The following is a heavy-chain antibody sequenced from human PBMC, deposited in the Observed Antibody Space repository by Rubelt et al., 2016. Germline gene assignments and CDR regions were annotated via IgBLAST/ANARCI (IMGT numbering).Heavy chain of an antibody. CDR2: IIPIFGTA. V-gene: IGHV1-69*01. D-gene: IGHD2-2*01. Sequence: GLEWMGGIIPIFGTANYAQKFQGRVTITADESTSTAYMELRSLRSDDTAVYYCAREGYCSSTSCWEFDYYYYGMDVWGQGTTVTVSS. J-gene: IGHJ6*02. CDR3: AREGYCSSTSCWEFDYYYYGMDV.